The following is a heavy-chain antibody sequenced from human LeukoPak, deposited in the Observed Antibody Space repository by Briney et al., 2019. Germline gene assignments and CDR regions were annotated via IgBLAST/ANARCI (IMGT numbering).Heavy chain of an antibody. CDR1: GGSFSGYY. Sequence: SETLSLTCAVYGGSFSGYYWSWIRQPPGKGLEWIGYIYYSGSTNYNPSLKSRVTISVDTSKNQFSLKLSSVTAADTAVYYCAGGDDYYYYGMDVGGKGTTVTVPS. V-gene: IGHV4-59*01. J-gene: IGHJ6*04. CDR2: IYYSGST. CDR3: AGGDDYYYYGMDV. D-gene: IGHD3-16*01.